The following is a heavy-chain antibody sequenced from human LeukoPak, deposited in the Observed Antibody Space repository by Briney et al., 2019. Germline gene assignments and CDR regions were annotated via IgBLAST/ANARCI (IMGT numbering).Heavy chain of an antibody. V-gene: IGHV3-21*04. D-gene: IGHD5-24*01. CDR1: GFTFSSYS. CDR3: AKDHRRDGYSYFDY. CDR2: ISSSSSYI. Sequence: PGGSLRLSCAASGFTFSSYSMNWVRQAPGKGLEWVSSISSSSSYIYYADSVKDRFTISRDNAKNSLYLQMNSLRAEDMALYYCAKDHRRDGYSYFDYWGQGTLVTVSS. J-gene: IGHJ4*02.